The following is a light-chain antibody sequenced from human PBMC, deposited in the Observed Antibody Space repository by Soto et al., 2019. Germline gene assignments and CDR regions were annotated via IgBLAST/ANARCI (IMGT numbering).Light chain of an antibody. V-gene: IGKV1-5*03. J-gene: IGKJ4*01. CDR1: QSIDSW. CDR3: QQYKSFSLT. CDR2: KTS. Sequence: DIQMTQSPSTLSASVGDRVTITCRASQSIDSWLAWYQQKPGKAPNLLIYKTSNLESGVPSRFRGSGSGTEFSLTISSLQTDDFATDYCQQYKSFSLTFGGGTRVEVK.